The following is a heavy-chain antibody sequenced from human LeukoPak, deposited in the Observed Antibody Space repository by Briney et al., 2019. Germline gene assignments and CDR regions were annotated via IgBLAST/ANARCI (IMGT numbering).Heavy chain of an antibody. CDR3: ARDLYVANVNAFDI. V-gene: IGHV1-2*02. CDR2: IKPNSGGT. J-gene: IGHJ3*02. CDR1: GYTFTRYY. D-gene: IGHD4-23*01. Sequence: ASVKVSCKASGYTFTRYYIHWVRQAPGQGLEWMGWIKPNSGGTRSAQKFQGRVTMTRDTSISTAYMELSSLRYDDTAVYYCARDLYVANVNAFDIWGQGTMVTVSS.